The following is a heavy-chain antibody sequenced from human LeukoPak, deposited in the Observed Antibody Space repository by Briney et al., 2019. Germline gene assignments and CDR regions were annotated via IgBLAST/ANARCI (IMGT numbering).Heavy chain of an antibody. Sequence: PSETLSLTCAVYGGSFSGYYWSWIRQPPGKGLEWIGEINHSGSTNYNPSLKSRVTISVDTSKNQFSLKLTSVTAADTAIYYCARARRDRAKFDYWGQGTLVTVSS. CDR2: INHSGST. D-gene: IGHD2-15*01. CDR1: GGSFSGYY. J-gene: IGHJ4*02. CDR3: ARARRDRAKFDY. V-gene: IGHV4-34*01.